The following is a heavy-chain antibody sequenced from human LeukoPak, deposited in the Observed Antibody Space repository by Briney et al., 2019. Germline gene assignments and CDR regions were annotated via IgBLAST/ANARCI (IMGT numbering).Heavy chain of an antibody. Sequence: SETLSRTCAVYGGSFSGYYWSWIRQPPGKGLEWIGEINHSGSTNYNPSLKSRVTISVDTSKNQFSLKLSSVTAADTAVYYCARGREVTADYWGQGTLVTVSS. V-gene: IGHV4-34*01. D-gene: IGHD4-23*01. CDR1: GGSFSGYY. CDR3: ARGREVTADY. CDR2: INHSGST. J-gene: IGHJ4*02.